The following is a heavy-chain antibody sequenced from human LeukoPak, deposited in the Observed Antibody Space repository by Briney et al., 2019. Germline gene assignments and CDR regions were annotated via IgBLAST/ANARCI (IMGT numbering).Heavy chain of an antibody. CDR1: GFTFSSYN. CDR3: ARVYELREEDYYYYYMDV. Sequence: PGGSLRLSCAASGFTFSSYNMNWVRQAPGKGLVWVSYISSTSRTLYYADSVKGRFTISRDNAKNSLYLQMNSLRAEDTALYYCARVYELREEDYYYYYMDVWGKGTTVTVSS. V-gene: IGHV3-48*01. J-gene: IGHJ6*03. D-gene: IGHD5/OR15-5a*01. CDR2: ISSTSRTL.